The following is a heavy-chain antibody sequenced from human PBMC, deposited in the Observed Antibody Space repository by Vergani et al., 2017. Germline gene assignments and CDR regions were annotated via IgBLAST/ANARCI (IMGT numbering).Heavy chain of an antibody. D-gene: IGHD2-21*02. Sequence: EVQLLESGGGLVQPGGSLRLSCAASGFTFSSYAMSWVRQAPGKGLEWVSAISGSGGSTYSADSVKGRFTISRDNSKNTLYLQMNSLRAEDTAVYYCAKDLSVTPYYFDYWGQGTLVTVSS. CDR2: ISGSGGST. V-gene: IGHV3-23*01. CDR1: GFTFSSYA. J-gene: IGHJ4*02. CDR3: AKDLSVTPYYFDY.